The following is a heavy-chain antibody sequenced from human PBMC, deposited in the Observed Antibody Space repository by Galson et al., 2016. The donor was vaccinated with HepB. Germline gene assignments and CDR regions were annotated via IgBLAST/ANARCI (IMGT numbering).Heavy chain of an antibody. CDR1: GYTFTSYA. V-gene: IGHV1-3*01. D-gene: IGHD3-10*01. CDR3: ARDPRLWFGEHYFDY. J-gene: IGHJ4*02. CDR2: ISAGNGNT. Sequence: SCKASGYTFTSYALHWVRQAPGQRLEWMGWISAGNGNTKYSQKFQGRVTITRDTSASTAYMELSSLRSEDTAVYYCARDPRLWFGEHYFDYWGQGTLVTVSS.